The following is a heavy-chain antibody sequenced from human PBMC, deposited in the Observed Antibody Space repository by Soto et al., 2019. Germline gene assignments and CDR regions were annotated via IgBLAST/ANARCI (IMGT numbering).Heavy chain of an antibody. CDR2: ISGSGART. CDR3: AKDDVSGDGLWLVSA. D-gene: IGHD2-21*02. CDR1: GFTFSTYA. V-gene: IGHV3-23*01. J-gene: IGHJ5*02. Sequence: EVQLLESGGGLVQPGGSLRLSCAASGFTFSTYAMSWVRQAPGKGLEWVSAISGSGARTYYADSVKGRFTISRDNSKNTVYLQMDFLRAEDTAMYYCAKDDVSGDGLWLVSAWGQGTPVTVS.